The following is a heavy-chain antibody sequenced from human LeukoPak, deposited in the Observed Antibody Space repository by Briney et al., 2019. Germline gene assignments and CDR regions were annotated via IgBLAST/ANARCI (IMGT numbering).Heavy chain of an antibody. J-gene: IGHJ4*02. D-gene: IGHD1-1*01. Sequence: GGSLRLSCAASGFTLSSYAMSWVRQGPGKGLEWVSAISVSGNTYHADSVKGRFTISRDSYKNTLYLQMNSLRADDTAVYYCARSENGEGFFDYWGQGTLVTVSS. V-gene: IGHV3-23*01. CDR3: ARSENGEGFFDY. CDR2: ISVSGNT. CDR1: GFTLSSYA.